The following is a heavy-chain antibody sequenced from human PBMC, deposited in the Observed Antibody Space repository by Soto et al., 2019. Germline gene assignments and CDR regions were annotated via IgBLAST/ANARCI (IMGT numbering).Heavy chain of an antibody. CDR2: IKEDGSEK. CDR3: ARVRVGYFDY. V-gene: IGHV3-7*01. J-gene: IGHJ4*02. Sequence: EVQLVESGGGLVQPGGSLRLSCAASGFTFSAYWMTWVRQAPGKGLEWMANIKEDGSEKFYVDSMKGRFTISRDNAKNSLYLQMNSLRAEDTAVYYCARVRVGYFDYWGQGTLVTVSS. CDR1: GFTFSAYW. D-gene: IGHD1-26*01.